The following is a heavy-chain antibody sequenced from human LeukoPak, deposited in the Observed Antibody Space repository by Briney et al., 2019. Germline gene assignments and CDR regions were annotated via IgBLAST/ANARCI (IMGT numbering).Heavy chain of an antibody. D-gene: IGHD6-6*01. J-gene: IGHJ1*01. Sequence: PGGSLRLSCAASGFTFSTYSMNWVRQAPGKGLEWGSSISGSSSFIYYADSVKGRFTISRDNAKNSLYLQMNSLRAEDTAVYYCARGGSTSSSSHFHHWGQGTLVTVSS. CDR1: GFTFSTYS. CDR3: ARGGSTSSSSHFHH. V-gene: IGHV3-21*01. CDR2: ISGSSSFI.